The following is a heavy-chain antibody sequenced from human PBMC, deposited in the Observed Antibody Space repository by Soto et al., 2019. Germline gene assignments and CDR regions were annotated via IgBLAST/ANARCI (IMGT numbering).Heavy chain of an antibody. V-gene: IGHV3-30-3*01. D-gene: IGHD2-2*01. CDR1: GFTFSSYA. CDR3: ARDGSGGYALVYYYYYGMDV. CDR2: ISYDGSNK. J-gene: IGHJ6*02. Sequence: GGSLRLSCAASGFTFSSYAMHWVRQAPGKGLEWVAVISYDGSNKYYADSVKGRFTISRDNSKNTLYLQMNSLRAEDTAVYYCARDGSGGYALVYYYYYGMDVWGQGTTVTVSS.